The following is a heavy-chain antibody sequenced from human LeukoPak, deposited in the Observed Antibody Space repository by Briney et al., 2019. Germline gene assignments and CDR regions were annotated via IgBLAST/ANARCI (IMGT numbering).Heavy chain of an antibody. CDR3: ARGGKRGERGPNMAAAVWSFDY. J-gene: IGHJ4*02. CDR2: ISHSGRT. Sequence: SETLSLTCAVYGWSFSGYYWSWIRQPPGKGLEWVGEISHSGRTSYNASLKSRLTISAGKSNNQFSLKLSSVTAADTAMYYRARGGKRGERGPNMAAAVWSFDYWGQGTLVTVSS. CDR1: GWSFSGYY. V-gene: IGHV4-34*01. D-gene: IGHD6-13*01.